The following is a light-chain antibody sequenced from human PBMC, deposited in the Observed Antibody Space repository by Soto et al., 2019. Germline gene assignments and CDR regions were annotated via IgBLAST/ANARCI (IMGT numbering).Light chain of an antibody. CDR2: VGS. CDR1: SGDIGTYNL. J-gene: IGLJ1*01. V-gene: IGLV2-23*03. CDR3: CSYGGSSSFPYV. Sequence: QSALTQPASVSGSPEQSITISCTGTSGDIGTYNLVSWYQQYPGKAPQLIIYVGSERPSGVSHRFSGSKSGNTASLTISGLQAEDEADYYCCSYGGSSSFPYVFGTGTKLTVL.